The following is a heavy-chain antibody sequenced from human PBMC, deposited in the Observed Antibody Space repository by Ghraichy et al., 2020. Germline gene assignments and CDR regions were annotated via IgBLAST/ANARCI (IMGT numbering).Heavy chain of an antibody. CDR2: IKQDGSEK. V-gene: IGHV3-7*01. D-gene: IGHD3-3*01. Sequence: GGSLRLSCAASGFTFSSYWMSWVRQAPGKGLEWVANIKQDGSEKYYVDSVKGRFTISRDNAKNSLYLQMNSLRAEDTAVYYCARQRQILEWLLPYYFDYWGQGTLVTVSS. CDR3: ARQRQILEWLLPYYFDY. CDR1: GFTFSSYW. J-gene: IGHJ4*02.